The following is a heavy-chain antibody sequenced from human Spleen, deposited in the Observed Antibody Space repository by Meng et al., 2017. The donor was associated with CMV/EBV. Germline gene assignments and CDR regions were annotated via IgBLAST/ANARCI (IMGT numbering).Heavy chain of an antibody. D-gene: IGHD7-27*01. Sequence: TFSNYGMNWVRQAPGKGLEWVSVISGSGGSTYYADSVKGRFTISRDNSESTLYLQMNSLRAEDTAVYFCAKDLAPYRVVSGDPFDYWGQGTLVTVSS. CDR1: TFSNYG. V-gene: IGHV3-23*01. J-gene: IGHJ4*02. CDR3: AKDLAPYRVVSGDPFDY. CDR2: ISGSGGST.